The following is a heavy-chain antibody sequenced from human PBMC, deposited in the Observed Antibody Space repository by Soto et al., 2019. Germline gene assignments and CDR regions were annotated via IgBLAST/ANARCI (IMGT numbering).Heavy chain of an antibody. CDR2: IRSKANSYAT. Sequence: EVQLVESGGGLVQPGGSLKLSCAASGFTFSGSAMHWVRQASGKGLEWVGRIRSKANSYATAYAASVKGRFTISRDDSKNTAYLQMNSLKTEDTAVYYCTRLGIAAHVAIWGKGTTVTVSS. CDR3: TRLGIAAHVAI. V-gene: IGHV3-73*01. J-gene: IGHJ6*04. CDR1: GFTFSGSA. D-gene: IGHD6-13*01.